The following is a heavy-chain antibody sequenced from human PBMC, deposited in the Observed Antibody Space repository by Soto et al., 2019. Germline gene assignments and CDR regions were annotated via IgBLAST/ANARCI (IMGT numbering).Heavy chain of an antibody. CDR1: GASIDDRGHH. CDR2: VYHDGTN. Sequence: QLKESGLGQVSPSETLSLTCSVSGASIDDRGHHWSWLRRSPGRGLEWLGSVYHDGTNYYNPSLKSRVSVSVDTSKNQFSLKLASVTAADTAVYYCARDKGISVVGFFRKDPYFGLDVWGPGTTVTVSS. J-gene: IGHJ6*02. V-gene: IGHV4-39*02. D-gene: IGHD6-19*01. CDR3: ARDKGISVVGFFRKDPYFGLDV.